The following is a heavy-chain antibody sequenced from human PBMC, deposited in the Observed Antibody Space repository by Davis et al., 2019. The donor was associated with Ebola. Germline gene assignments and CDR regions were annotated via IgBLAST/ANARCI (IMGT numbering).Heavy chain of an antibody. CDR1: GYSFTSYW. CDR3: ATLLYCSSTSCYGGAFDI. V-gene: IGHV5-10-1*01. CDR2: IDPSDSYT. Sequence: GESLKISCKGSGYSFTSYWISWVRQVPGKGLEWMGRIDPSDSYTNYSPSFQGHVTISADKSISTAYLQWSSLKASDTAMYYCATLLYCSSTSCYGGAFDIWGQGTMVTVSS. D-gene: IGHD2-2*01. J-gene: IGHJ3*02.